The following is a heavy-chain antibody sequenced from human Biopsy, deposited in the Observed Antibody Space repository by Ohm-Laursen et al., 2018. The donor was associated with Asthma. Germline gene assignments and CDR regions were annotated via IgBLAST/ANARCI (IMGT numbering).Heavy chain of an antibody. J-gene: IGHJ4*02. CDR2: HDHEEGGT. CDR1: GYSLTDLS. CDR3: ASDFPKDYVRYNFQF. V-gene: IGHV1-24*01. Sequence: ASVKVSCKISGYSLTDLSMHWVRQAPGQGLEWMGGHDHEEGGTVNARRFQGRVTMTEDTSTDTACMELSSLSSDDTAVYYCASDFPKDYVRYNFQFWGQGTLVSVSS. D-gene: IGHD4-17*01.